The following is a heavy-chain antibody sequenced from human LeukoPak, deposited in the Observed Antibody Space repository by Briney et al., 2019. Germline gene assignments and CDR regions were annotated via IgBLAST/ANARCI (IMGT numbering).Heavy chain of an antibody. CDR2: ISAYNGNT. Sequence: ASVKVSCKASGYTFTSYGISWVRQAPGQGLEWMGWISAYNGNTNYAQKLQGRVTMTTDTSTSTAYMELRSLRSDDTAVYYCARGGLSGYRYYYYGMDVWGQGTTVTVSS. CDR3: ARGGLSGYRYYYYGMDV. J-gene: IGHJ6*02. CDR1: GYTFTSYG. V-gene: IGHV1-18*01. D-gene: IGHD5-12*01.